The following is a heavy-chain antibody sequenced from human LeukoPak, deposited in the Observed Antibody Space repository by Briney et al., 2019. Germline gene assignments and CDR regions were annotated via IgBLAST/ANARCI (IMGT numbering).Heavy chain of an antibody. CDR1: GFTFSNYA. J-gene: IGHJ4*02. Sequence: PGGSLRLSCAASGFTFSNYAMSWVRQAPGKGLEWVSLISGSGVRTYYADSVRGRFTISRDNPKNTLYLQMNSLRAGDTAVYYCAKPRGATVTSYYSDYWGQGTLVTVSS. V-gene: IGHV3-23*01. CDR3: AKPRGATVTSYYSDY. CDR2: ISGSGVRT. D-gene: IGHD4-17*01.